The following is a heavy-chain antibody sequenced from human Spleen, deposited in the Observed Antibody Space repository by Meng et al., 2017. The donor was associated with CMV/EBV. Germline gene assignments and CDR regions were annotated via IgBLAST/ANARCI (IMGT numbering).Heavy chain of an antibody. CDR1: GYTFTGYY. CDR2: INPKSGGT. Sequence: ASVKVSCKASGYTFTGYYIHWVRQAPGQGLEWMGWINPKSGGTNYAQKFQGRVIMTRATSISTAYMELSGLRSDDTAVYYCARELEGIVVVPAAIVDYWGQGTLVTVSS. CDR3: ARELEGIVVVPAAIVDY. V-gene: IGHV1-2*02. J-gene: IGHJ4*02. D-gene: IGHD2-2*02.